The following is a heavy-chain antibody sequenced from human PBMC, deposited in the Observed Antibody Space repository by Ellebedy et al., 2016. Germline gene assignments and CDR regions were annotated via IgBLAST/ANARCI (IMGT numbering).Heavy chain of an antibody. V-gene: IGHV1-24*01. J-gene: IGHJ4*02. CDR3: ATYYYDSSGYFTYFDY. Sequence: ASVKVSCXVSGYTLTELSMHWVRQAPGKGLEWMGGFDPEDGETIYAQKFQGRVTMTEDTSTDTAYMELSSLRSEDTAVYYCATYYYDSSGYFTYFDYWGQGTLVTVSS. CDR1: GYTLTELS. CDR2: FDPEDGET. D-gene: IGHD3-22*01.